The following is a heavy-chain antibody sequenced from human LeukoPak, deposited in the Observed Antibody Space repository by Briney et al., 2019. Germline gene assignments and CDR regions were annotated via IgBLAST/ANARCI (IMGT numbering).Heavy chain of an antibody. Sequence: ASVKVSCKAYGYIFTSYYMHWVRQAPGQGLEWMGIINPSGGSTSYAQKFQGRVTMTRDTSTSTVYMELSSLRSEDTAVYYCASPHYYEGPFDIWGQGTMVTVSS. D-gene: IGHD3-22*01. V-gene: IGHV1-46*01. CDR2: INPSGGST. CDR3: ASPHYYEGPFDI. CDR1: GYIFTSYY. J-gene: IGHJ3*02.